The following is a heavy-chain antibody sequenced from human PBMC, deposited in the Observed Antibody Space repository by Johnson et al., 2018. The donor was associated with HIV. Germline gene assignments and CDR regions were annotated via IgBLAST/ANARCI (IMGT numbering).Heavy chain of an antibody. Sequence: QVQLVESGGGVVQPGRSLRLSCAASGFTFSSYAMHWVRQAPGKGLEWVAVISYAGSNKYYAASVKGRFTISRDNAKNSLYLQMNSRRAEDTAVYYCARGDLAAAGNGAFDIWGQGTMVTVSS. CDR2: ISYAGSNK. V-gene: IGHV3-30-3*01. CDR3: ARGDLAAAGNGAFDI. CDR1: GFTFSSYA. D-gene: IGHD6-13*01. J-gene: IGHJ3*02.